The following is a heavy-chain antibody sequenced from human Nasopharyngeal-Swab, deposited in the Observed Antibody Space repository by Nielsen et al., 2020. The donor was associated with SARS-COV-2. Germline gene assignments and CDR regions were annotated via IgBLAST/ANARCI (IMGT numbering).Heavy chain of an antibody. CDR2: INHSGST. Sequence: SETLSLTCAVYGGSFSGYYWSWIRQPPGKGLEWIGEINHSGSTNYNPSLKSRVTISVDTSKNQFSLKLGSVTAADTAVYYCARGGGATSYYYYYYMDVWGKGTTVTVSS. CDR1: GGSFSGYY. J-gene: IGHJ6*03. CDR3: ARGGGATSYYYYYYMDV. D-gene: IGHD1-26*01. V-gene: IGHV4-34*01.